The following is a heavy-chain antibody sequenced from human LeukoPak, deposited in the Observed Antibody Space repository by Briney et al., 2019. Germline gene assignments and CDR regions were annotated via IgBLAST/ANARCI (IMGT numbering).Heavy chain of an antibody. CDR1: GGSINTYY. D-gene: IGHD3-22*01. CDR2: ISYSGTT. CDR3: AREGYDSNIYYKADY. V-gene: IGHV4-59*01. J-gene: IGHJ4*02. Sequence: SETLSLTCTVSGGSINTYYWSWIRQPPGKGLEWIGYISYSGTTKYNPSLESRVTITIDTSKNQFSLKLSSVTAADTAVYYCAREGYDSNIYYKADYWGQGTLVTVSS.